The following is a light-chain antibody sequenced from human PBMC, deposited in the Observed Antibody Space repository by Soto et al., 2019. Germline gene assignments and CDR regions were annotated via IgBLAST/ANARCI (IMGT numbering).Light chain of an antibody. CDR1: QSVYGNY. J-gene: IGKJ2*01. CDR2: GAS. CDR3: QQYGSSPFT. Sequence: VLTQSPVTLSLSPGERATLSRRASQSVYGNYLAWYQQKPGQAPRLLIYGASGRNSGIPHRFSGSGSGTDFTLTITRLEPQDFAVYYCQQYGSSPFTFGQGTKVEIK. V-gene: IGKV3-20*01.